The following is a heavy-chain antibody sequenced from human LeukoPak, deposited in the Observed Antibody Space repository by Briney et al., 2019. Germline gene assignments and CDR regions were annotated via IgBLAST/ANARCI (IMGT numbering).Heavy chain of an antibody. V-gene: IGHV4-59*01. D-gene: IGHD3-10*01. CDR3: GRDQSGGYYFDY. CDR1: GDSISSYY. J-gene: IGHJ4*02. CDR2: IYYSGST. Sequence: SETLPLTCTVSGDSISSYYWSWIRQPPGKGLEWIGYIYYSGSTSYNPSLKSRVTISVDTSKNQFSLKLSSVTAADTAVYHCGRDQSGGYYFDYWGQGTLVTVSS.